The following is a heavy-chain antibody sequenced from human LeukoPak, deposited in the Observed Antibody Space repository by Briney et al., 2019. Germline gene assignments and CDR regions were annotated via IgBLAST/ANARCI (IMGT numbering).Heavy chain of an antibody. D-gene: IGHD4-17*01. CDR2: INHSGST. CDR1: GGSFSGYY. V-gene: IGHV4-34*01. CDR3: ARYRRTTVTYYYYYGMDV. J-gene: IGHJ6*02. Sequence: SQTLSLTCAVYGGSFSGYYWSWIRQPPGKGLEWIGEINHSGSTNYNPSLKSRVTISVDTSKNQFSLKLSSVTAADTAVYYCARYRRTTVTYYYYYGMDVWGQGTTVTVSS.